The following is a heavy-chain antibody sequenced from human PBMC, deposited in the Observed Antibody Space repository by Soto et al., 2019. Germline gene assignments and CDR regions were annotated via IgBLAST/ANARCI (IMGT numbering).Heavy chain of an antibody. D-gene: IGHD6-19*01. Sequence: ASVKVSCKASGYTFTTYAMHWVRQAPGQRLEWMGWINAGNGKTKYSQKFQGRVTITRDTSATTAYMELSSLRSEDTAVYYCARGRYSSGWYDHYYYYGMDVWGQGTMVTVSS. CDR3: ARGRYSSGWYDHYYYYGMDV. V-gene: IGHV1-3*01. CDR1: GYTFTTYA. CDR2: INAGNGKT. J-gene: IGHJ6*02.